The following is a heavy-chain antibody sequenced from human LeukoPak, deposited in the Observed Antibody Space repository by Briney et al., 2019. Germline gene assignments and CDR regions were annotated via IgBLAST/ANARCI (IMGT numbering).Heavy chain of an antibody. CDR2: INHSGST. CDR3: ARGLYYYDSSGYCHNGLDY. V-gene: IGHV4-34*01. CDR1: GGSFSGYY. Sequence: PSETLSLTCAVYGGSFSGYYWSWIRQPPGKGLEWIGEINHSGSTNYNPSLKSRVTISVDTSKNQFSLKLSSVTAADTAVYYCARGLYYYDSSGYCHNGLDYWGQGTLVTVSS. D-gene: IGHD3-22*01. J-gene: IGHJ4*02.